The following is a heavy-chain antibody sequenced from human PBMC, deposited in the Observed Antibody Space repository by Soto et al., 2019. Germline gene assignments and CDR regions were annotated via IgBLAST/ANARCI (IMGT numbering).Heavy chain of an antibody. J-gene: IGHJ5*02. Sequence: SETLSLTCTVSGGSISSDYWSWIRQPPGKGLEWIGYIYYSGSINYNPSLESRVAISVDTSKNQFSLKLSSVTAADTAVYYCARVPGPWGQGTLVTVSS. D-gene: IGHD7-27*01. CDR2: IYYSGSI. CDR3: ARVPGP. CDR1: GGSISSDY. V-gene: IGHV4-59*12.